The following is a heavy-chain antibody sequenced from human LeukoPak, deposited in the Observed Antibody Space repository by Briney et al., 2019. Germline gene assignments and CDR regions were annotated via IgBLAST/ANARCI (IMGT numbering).Heavy chain of an antibody. Sequence: SETLSLTCTVSGGSISSGDYYWSWIRQPPGKGLEWIAYMYYSGSTYYNPSLKSRVTMSADTSKNQLSLKLSSVTAADTAVYYCTRPYYYDSRIDPWGQGILVTVSS. V-gene: IGHV4-30-4*01. CDR2: MYYSGST. CDR1: GGSISSGDYY. J-gene: IGHJ5*02. D-gene: IGHD3-22*01. CDR3: TRPYYYDSRIDP.